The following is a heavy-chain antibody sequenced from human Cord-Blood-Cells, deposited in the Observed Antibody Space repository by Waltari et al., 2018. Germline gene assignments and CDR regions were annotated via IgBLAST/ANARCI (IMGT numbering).Heavy chain of an antibody. Sequence: QVQLVQSGAEVKKPGSSVKVSCKASGGTFSSYAISWVRQAPGQGLEWMGRIIPILGIANYAQKFQGRVTITADKSTSTAYMELSSLRSEDTAVYYCARSIAVAGTFAFDIWAKGQWSPSLQ. CDR3: ARSIAVAGTFAFDI. D-gene: IGHD6-19*01. J-gene: IGHJ3*02. CDR1: GGTFSSYA. V-gene: IGHV1-69*09. CDR2: IIPILGIA.